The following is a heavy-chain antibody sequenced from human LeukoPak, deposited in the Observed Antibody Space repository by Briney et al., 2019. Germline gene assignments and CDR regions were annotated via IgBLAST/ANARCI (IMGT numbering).Heavy chain of an antibody. D-gene: IGHD6-13*01. CDR3: ARDEGIAAAGTPFDY. CDR2: IKQDGSEK. V-gene: IGHV3-7*01. Sequence: PGGSLRLSCAASGFTFSSYWMSWVRQAPGKGLEWVANIKQDGSEKYYVDSVKGRFTISGDNAKDSLYLQMNSLRAEDTAVYYCARDEGIAAAGTPFDYWGQGTLVTVSS. CDR1: GFTFSSYW. J-gene: IGHJ4*02.